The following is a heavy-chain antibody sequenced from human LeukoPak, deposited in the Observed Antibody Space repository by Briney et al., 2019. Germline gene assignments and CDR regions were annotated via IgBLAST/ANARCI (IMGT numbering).Heavy chain of an antibody. CDR2: INSDGSST. D-gene: IGHD6-19*01. CDR1: GFTFSSYW. CDR3: ARGRGWVAVAGNWFDP. V-gene: IGHV3-74*01. J-gene: IGHJ5*02. Sequence: PGGSLRLSCAASGFTFSSYWMHWVRQAPGKGLVWVSRINSDGSSTSYADSVKGRFTISRDNAKNPLYLQMNSLRAKDTAVYYCARGRGWVAVAGNWFDPWGQGTLVTVSS.